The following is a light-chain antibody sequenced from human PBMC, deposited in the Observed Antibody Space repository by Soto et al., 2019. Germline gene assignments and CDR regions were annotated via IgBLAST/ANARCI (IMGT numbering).Light chain of an antibody. J-gene: IGKJ3*01. V-gene: IGKV1-27*01. CDR3: QKYDSAPFT. CDR1: QDIGYF. Sequence: DIQMTQSPSSLSASVGDRVTITCRASQDIGYFLTWYQQRPGKVPKLIIYSASSLFSGAPSRFSGSGSGTDFTLTIFNLQPDDVANYYGQKYDSAPFTFGPGTRVEIK. CDR2: SAS.